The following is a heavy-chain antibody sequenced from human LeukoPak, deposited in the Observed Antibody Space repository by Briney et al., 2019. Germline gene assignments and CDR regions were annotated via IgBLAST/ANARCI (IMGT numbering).Heavy chain of an antibody. D-gene: IGHD3-22*01. CDR3: AGALGLGYDSSGYLY. CDR1: GFTFSSYW. J-gene: IGHJ4*02. V-gene: IGHV3-7*04. Sequence: GGSLRLSCAASGFTFSSYWMSWVRQAPGKGLEWVANIKQDGSEKYYVDSVKGRFTISRDNAKNSLYLQMNSLRAEDTAVYYCAGALGLGYDSSGYLYWGQGTLVTVSS. CDR2: IKQDGSEK.